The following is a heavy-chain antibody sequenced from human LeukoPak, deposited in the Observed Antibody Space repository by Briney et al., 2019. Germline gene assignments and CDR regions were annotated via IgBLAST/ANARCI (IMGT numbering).Heavy chain of an antibody. CDR3: ARVFSGWPRY. CDR2: IYSGGST. D-gene: IGHD6-19*01. Sequence: LPGGSLRLSCAASGLTVSSNYMSWVRQAPGKGLEWVSVIYSGGSTYYADSVKGRFTISRDNTKNTLYLQMNSLRAEDTAVYYCARVFSGWPRYWGQGTLVTVSS. V-gene: IGHV3-53*01. J-gene: IGHJ4*02. CDR1: GLTVSSNY.